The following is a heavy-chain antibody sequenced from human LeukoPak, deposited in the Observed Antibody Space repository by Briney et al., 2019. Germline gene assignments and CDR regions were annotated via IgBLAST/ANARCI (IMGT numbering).Heavy chain of an antibody. V-gene: IGHV1-69*05. CDR3: ARTNTPNYYYYYMDV. CDR1: GGTFSSYA. Sequence: ASVKVSCKASGGTFSSYAISWVRQAPGQGLEWMGGIIPIFGTANYAQKFQGRVTITTDESTSTAYMELSSLRSEDTAVYYCARTNTPNYYYYYMDVWGKGTTVTVSS. J-gene: IGHJ6*03. CDR2: IIPIFGTA.